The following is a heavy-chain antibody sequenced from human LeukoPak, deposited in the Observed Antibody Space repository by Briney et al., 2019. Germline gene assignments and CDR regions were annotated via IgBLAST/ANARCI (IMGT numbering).Heavy chain of an antibody. Sequence: GSLRLSCAASGGSISSYYWSWIRQPAGKGLEWIGRIYTSGSTNYNPSLKSRVTMSVDTSKNQFSLKLSSVTAADTAVYYCARDKRGTWASVKSSSARGNWFDPWGQGTLVTVSS. V-gene: IGHV4-4*07. J-gene: IGHJ5*02. CDR2: IYTSGST. CDR1: GGSISSYY. CDR3: ARDKRGTWASVKSSSARGNWFDP. D-gene: IGHD6-6*01.